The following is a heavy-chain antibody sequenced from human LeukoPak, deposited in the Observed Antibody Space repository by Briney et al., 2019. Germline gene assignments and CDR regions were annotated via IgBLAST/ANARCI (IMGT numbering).Heavy chain of an antibody. CDR1: GGFITAGDYH. Sequence: SETLSLTCTVSGGFITAGDYHWGWIRQPPGTGLHWIATSWQGASPNSRVTISLDTSKNQFSLKLSSVTAADTAVYYCARAPGLVWFDGGFDYWGQGTLVTVSS. CDR3: ARAPGLVWFDGGFDY. J-gene: IGHJ4*02. CDR2: S. D-gene: IGHD3-10*01. V-gene: IGHV4-39*07.